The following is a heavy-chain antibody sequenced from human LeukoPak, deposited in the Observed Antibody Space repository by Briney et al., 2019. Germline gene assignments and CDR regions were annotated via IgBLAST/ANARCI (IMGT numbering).Heavy chain of an antibody. V-gene: IGHV1-2*06. J-gene: IGHJ6*02. D-gene: IGHD3-10*01. CDR2: INPNSGGT. CDR3: AGWFGEYPSLTYYYYGMDV. CDR1: GYTFTGCY. Sequence: GASVKVSFTASGYTFTGCYMHWVRQAPGQGLEWMGRINPNSGGTNYAQKFQGRVTMTRDTSISTAYMELSRLGSDDTAVYYCAGWFGEYPSLTYYYYGMDVWGQGTTVTVSS.